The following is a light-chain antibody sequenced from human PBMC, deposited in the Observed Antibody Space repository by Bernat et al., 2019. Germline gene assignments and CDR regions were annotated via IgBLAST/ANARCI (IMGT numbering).Light chain of an antibody. CDR1: QSVSSY. V-gene: IGKV3-20*01. Sequence: EIVLTQSPGTLSLSPGERATLSCRASQSVSSYLAWYQQRPGQAPRLLIYDASTRATGIPDRFSGSGSGTDFTLTISRLEPEDFAVYYCQQNGSSPWTFGQGTKVEIK. J-gene: IGKJ1*01. CDR3: QQNGSSPWT. CDR2: DAS.